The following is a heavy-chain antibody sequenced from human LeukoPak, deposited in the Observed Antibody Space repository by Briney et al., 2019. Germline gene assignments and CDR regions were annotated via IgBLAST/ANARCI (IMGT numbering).Heavy chain of an antibody. J-gene: IGHJ4*02. Sequence: PSETLSLTCTVSGGSISSYYWSWIRQPAGKELEWIGRIFTSGSTNYNPSLKSRVTMSVDTSKNQFSLKLSSVTAADTAVYYCARVSLVRGAPDYYFDYWGQGTLVTVSS. D-gene: IGHD3-10*01. CDR2: IFTSGST. CDR3: ARVSLVRGAPDYYFDY. CDR1: GGSISSYY. V-gene: IGHV4-4*07.